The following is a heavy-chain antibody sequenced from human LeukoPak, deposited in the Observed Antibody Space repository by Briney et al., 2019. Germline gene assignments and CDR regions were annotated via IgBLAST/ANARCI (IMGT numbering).Heavy chain of an antibody. D-gene: IGHD3-10*01. Sequence: SETLSLTCAVYGGSFSGYYWSWIRQPPGKGLEWIGEINHSGSTNYNPSLKSRVTISVDTSKNQFSLKLSSVTAADTAVYYCARALNYGSGSYLSYYYYYMDVWGKGTTVTISS. CDR3: ARALNYGSGSYLSYYYYYMDV. CDR2: INHSGST. J-gene: IGHJ6*03. V-gene: IGHV4-34*01. CDR1: GGSFSGYY.